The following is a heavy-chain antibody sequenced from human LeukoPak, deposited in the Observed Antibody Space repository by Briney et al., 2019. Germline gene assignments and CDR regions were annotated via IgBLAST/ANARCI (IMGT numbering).Heavy chain of an antibody. CDR3: ARSVTAANWFDP. Sequence: GGSLRLSCAASGFTFSSYAMSWVRQAPGKGLEWVSSISGSSSTYIYYSDSVQGRFTISRDNAKNSLSLQMNSLRAEDTAVYYCARSVTAANWFDPWGQGTLVTVSS. CDR2: ISGSSSTYI. V-gene: IGHV3-21*01. CDR1: GFTFSSYA. J-gene: IGHJ5*02. D-gene: IGHD2-21*02.